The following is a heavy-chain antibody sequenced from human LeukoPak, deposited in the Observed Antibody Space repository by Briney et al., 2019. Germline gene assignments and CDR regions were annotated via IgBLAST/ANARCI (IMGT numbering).Heavy chain of an antibody. Sequence: ASVKVSCKASGYTFTSYYMHWVRQAPGQGLEWMGIINPSGGSTSYAQKFQGRVTMTRDMSTSTVYMELSSLRSEDTAVYYCARVARMGIFGVAYYFDYWGQGTLVTVSS. D-gene: IGHD3-3*01. V-gene: IGHV1-46*01. CDR1: GYTFTSYY. J-gene: IGHJ4*02. CDR2: INPSGGST. CDR3: ARVARMGIFGVAYYFDY.